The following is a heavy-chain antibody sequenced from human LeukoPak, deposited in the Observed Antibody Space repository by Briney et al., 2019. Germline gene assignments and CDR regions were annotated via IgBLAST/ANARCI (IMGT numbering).Heavy chain of an antibody. D-gene: IGHD3-22*01. CDR2: IDKSSNTI. CDR1: GFTLSTSS. CDR3: AREHDSKVRYYCGMDV. Sequence: GGSLRLSCAASGFTLSTSSMNWVRQAPGKGLEWISYIDKSSNTIYCADSVKGRFTISRDNAKNSLYLQMNSLRAEDTAVYYCAREHDSKVRYYCGMDVWGQGTTVTVSS. J-gene: IGHJ6*02. V-gene: IGHV3-48*04.